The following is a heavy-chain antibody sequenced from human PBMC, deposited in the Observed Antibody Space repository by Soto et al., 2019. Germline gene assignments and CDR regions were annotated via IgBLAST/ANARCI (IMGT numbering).Heavy chain of an antibody. J-gene: IGHJ6*03. D-gene: IGHD1-26*01. V-gene: IGHV4-59*01. CDR3: ARSSSSGSYYYYYYYYYMDV. Sequence: SDTLSLTCTVSGGSISSYYWSWIRQPPGKGLEWIGYIYYSGSTNYNPSLKSRVTISVDTSKNQFSLKLSSVTAADTAVYYCARSSSSGSYYYYYYYYYMDVWGKGTTVTVSS. CDR2: IYYSGST. CDR1: GGSISSYY.